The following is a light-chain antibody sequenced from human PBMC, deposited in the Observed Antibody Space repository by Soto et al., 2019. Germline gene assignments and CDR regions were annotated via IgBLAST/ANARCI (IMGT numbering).Light chain of an antibody. CDR2: GAS. Sequence: EIVLTQSPGTLSLXPGERATLSCRASQSVTSGDLAWYQQKPGQAPRLLMYGASRRITGVPDRFSGSGSGTDFTLTISRLQPEDFAVYYCQQYGNFPRTFGQGTKVDIK. J-gene: IGKJ1*01. CDR1: QSVTSGD. V-gene: IGKV3-20*01. CDR3: QQYGNFPRT.